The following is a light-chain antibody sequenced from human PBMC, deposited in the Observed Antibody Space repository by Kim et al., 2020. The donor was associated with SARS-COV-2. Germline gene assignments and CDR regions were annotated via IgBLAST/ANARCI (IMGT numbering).Light chain of an antibody. CDR3: QKNADLPYT. Sequence: EIVLTQSPGTLSLSPGQGATLSCRASESVSSGNLAWYQQKPGQAPRLLIYGTSSRATGIPDRFSGGGSGTDFTLTISRLEPEDFAVYHCQKNADLPYTFGQGTKVDIK. V-gene: IGKV3-20*01. CDR1: ESVSSGN. J-gene: IGKJ2*01. CDR2: GTS.